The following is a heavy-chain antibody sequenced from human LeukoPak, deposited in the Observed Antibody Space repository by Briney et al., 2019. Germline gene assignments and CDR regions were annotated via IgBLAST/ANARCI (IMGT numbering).Heavy chain of an antibody. J-gene: IGHJ4*02. D-gene: IGHD3-10*01. CDR3: ATSYHSARGAQVDY. V-gene: IGHV1-69*01. CDR2: IIPIFGTA. Sequence: SVKVSCKASGGTFSSYAISWVRQAPGQGLEWMGGIIPIFGTANYAQKFQGRVTITADESTSTAYMELSSLRSEDTAVYYCATSYHSARGAQVDYWGQGTLVTVSS. CDR1: GGTFSSYA.